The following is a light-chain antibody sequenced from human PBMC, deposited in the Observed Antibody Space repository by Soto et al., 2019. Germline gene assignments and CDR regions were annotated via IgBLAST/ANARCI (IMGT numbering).Light chain of an antibody. Sequence: QSALTQPASVTGSPGQSITISCTGTSSDVGGFNFVSWYQHHPDKAPKLMIYDVSNRPSGVSNRFSGSKSGNTASLTISGLQPEDEADYYCSSYTSSSTVVFGGGTKVTVL. CDR2: DVS. CDR1: SSDVGGFNF. J-gene: IGLJ2*01. V-gene: IGLV2-14*03. CDR3: SSYTSSSTVV.